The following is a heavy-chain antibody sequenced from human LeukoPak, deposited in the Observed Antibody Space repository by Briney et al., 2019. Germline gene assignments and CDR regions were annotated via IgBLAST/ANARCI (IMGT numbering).Heavy chain of an antibody. J-gene: IGHJ4*02. V-gene: IGHV3-74*01. D-gene: IGHD6-19*01. CDR2: MNSDGSSR. Sequence: GGSLRLSCAASGFIFSNYWMNWVRQVPGKGLMWVSRMNSDGSSRTYADSVKGRFTISRDNAKNTLYLQMNSLRAEDLAVYYCAKAGYSSGWYRGFFDYWGQGTLVTVSS. CDR1: GFIFSNYW. CDR3: AKAGYSSGWYRGFFDY.